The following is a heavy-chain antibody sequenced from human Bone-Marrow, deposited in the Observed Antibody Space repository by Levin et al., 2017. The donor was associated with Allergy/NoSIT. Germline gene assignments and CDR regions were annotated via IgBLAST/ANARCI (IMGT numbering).Heavy chain of an antibody. CDR1: GGSLRGYY. CDR2: IYDNGNS. D-gene: IGHD6-13*01. V-gene: IGHV4-59*08. J-gene: IGHJ4*02. CDR3: ARLLSSMYETIDF. Sequence: PSETLSLTCTVSGGSLRGYYWSWVRQPPGKGLEWIGHIYDNGNSNYSPSLESRVTLSVDTSNNQFSLKLNSVTAADTAVYYCARLLSSMYETIDFWGQGTLVTVSS.